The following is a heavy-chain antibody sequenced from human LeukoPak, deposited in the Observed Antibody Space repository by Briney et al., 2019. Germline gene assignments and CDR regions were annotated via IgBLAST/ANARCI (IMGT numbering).Heavy chain of an antibody. CDR2: IKQDGSET. Sequence: GGSLRLSCAASVFTFSRDWKSWVRQAPGKGLEWVANIKQDGSETYYVDSVKGRFTISRDNAKNSLYLQINSLRAEDTAVYSCARGDCSGGSCYSFDYWGQGTLVTVSS. V-gene: IGHV3-7*01. CDR3: ARGDCSGGSCYSFDY. D-gene: IGHD2-15*01. J-gene: IGHJ4*02. CDR1: VFTFSRDW.